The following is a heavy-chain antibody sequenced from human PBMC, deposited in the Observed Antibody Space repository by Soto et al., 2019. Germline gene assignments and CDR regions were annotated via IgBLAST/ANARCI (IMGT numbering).Heavy chain of an antibody. Sequence: QVQLVQSGAEVKTPGASVKVSCETSGYTFTGYYIHWVRQAPGQGLEWMGWINPHTGVTNYAQNFQGWVTMTRDTSISTVYMEMTRLKSDDTAVYYCARESGGAAGTLDPWGQGTLVTVSS. D-gene: IGHD6-19*01. J-gene: IGHJ5*02. CDR2: INPHTGVT. CDR1: GYTFTGYY. V-gene: IGHV1-2*04. CDR3: ARESGGAAGTLDP.